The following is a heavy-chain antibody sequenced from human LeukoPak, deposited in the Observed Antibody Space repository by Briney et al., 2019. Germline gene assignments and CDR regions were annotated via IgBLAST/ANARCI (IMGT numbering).Heavy chain of an antibody. D-gene: IGHD6-13*01. CDR1: GFTCSSYA. CDR2: INSGGSST. Sequence: GGSLRLSCAASGFTCSSYAMSWVRQAPGKGLVWGLRINSGGSSTRYADSVKGRVHISRDNDKNPLYLQMNSLRAEGTAVYYCARDGGLQQLVLGYWRQGTLVTVSS. J-gene: IGHJ4*02. CDR3: ARDGGLQQLVLGY. V-gene: IGHV3-74*01.